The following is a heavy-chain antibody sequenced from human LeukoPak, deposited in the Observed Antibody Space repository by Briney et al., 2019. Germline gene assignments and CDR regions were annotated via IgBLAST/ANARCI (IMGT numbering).Heavy chain of an antibody. CDR1: GYTFTGYY. Sequence: ASVKVSCKASGYTFTGYYMHWVRQAPGQGLEWMGWINPNSGGTNYAQKFQGRVTMTRNTSISTAYMELSSLRSEDTAVYYCARAISYGDFTYDYWGQGTLVTVSS. D-gene: IGHD4-17*01. V-gene: IGHV1-2*02. J-gene: IGHJ4*02. CDR3: ARAISYGDFTYDY. CDR2: INPNSGGT.